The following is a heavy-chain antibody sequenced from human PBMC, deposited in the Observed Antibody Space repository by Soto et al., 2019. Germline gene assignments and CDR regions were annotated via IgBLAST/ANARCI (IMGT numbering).Heavy chain of an antibody. CDR2: ISYDGSNK. D-gene: IGHD1-26*01. CDR3: ERVYSGSYYYYYYGMDV. Sequence: GGSLRLSCAASGFTFSSYAMHWVRQAPGKGLEWVAVISYDGSNKYYADSVKGRFTISRDNSKNTLYLQMNSMRAEDTAVYYCERVYSGSYYYYYYGMDVWGQGTTVTVSS. CDR1: GFTFSSYA. V-gene: IGHV3-30-3*01. J-gene: IGHJ6*02.